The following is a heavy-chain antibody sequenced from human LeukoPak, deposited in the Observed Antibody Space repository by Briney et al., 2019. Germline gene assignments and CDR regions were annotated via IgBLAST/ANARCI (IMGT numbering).Heavy chain of an antibody. D-gene: IGHD3-10*01. J-gene: IGHJ4*02. Sequence: SETLSLTCTVSGGSISSNKYYWGWIRQPPGKGLEWIGEINHSGSTNYNPSLKSRVTISVDTSKNQFSLKLSSVTAADTAVYYCARVGLWFGESLFDYWGQGTLVTVSS. CDR1: GGSISSNKYY. V-gene: IGHV4-39*07. CDR2: INHSGST. CDR3: ARVGLWFGESLFDY.